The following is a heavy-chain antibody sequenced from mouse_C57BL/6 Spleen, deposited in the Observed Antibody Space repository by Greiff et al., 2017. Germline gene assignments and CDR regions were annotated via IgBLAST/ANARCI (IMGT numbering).Heavy chain of an antibody. CDR3: ARYQQRVYAIDY. Sequence: EVMLVESVGGLVQPGGSLSLSCAASGFTFTDYYMSWVRQPPGKALEWMGFIRNKANGYTTECSASVKGRFTISRDNSQSILYLQMNALRGEVSATYNCARYQQRVYAIDYWGQGTSVTVSA. V-gene: IGHV7-3*01. CDR2: IRNKANGYTT. CDR1: GFTFTDYY. J-gene: IGHJ4*01.